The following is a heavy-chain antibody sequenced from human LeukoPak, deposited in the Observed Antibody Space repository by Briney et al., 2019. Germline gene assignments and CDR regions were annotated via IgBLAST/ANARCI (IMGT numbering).Heavy chain of an antibody. J-gene: IGHJ4*02. D-gene: IGHD5-12*01. Sequence: GGSLRLSCTASGFTFGDYGMSWFRQAPGKGLEWVGFIRSEAYDTTPQYGASVKGRFTISKDDSRRIAFLQMSGLKTEDTAVYYCSRAAGYDFILGYWGQGTLVTVSS. CDR1: GFTFGDYG. V-gene: IGHV3-49*03. CDR2: IRSEAYDTTP. CDR3: SRAAGYDFILGY.